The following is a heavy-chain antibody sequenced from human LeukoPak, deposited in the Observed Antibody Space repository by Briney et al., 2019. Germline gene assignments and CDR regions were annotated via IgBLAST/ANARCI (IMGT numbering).Heavy chain of an antibody. J-gene: IGHJ5*02. CDR1: GGSFSGYY. Sequence: PSETLSLTCAVYGGSFSGYYWSWIRQPPGKGLEWIGEINHSGSTNYNPSLKSRVTISVDTSKNQFSLKLSSVTAADTAVYYCARGYYDFWSGFDPWGQGTLVTVSS. V-gene: IGHV4-34*01. D-gene: IGHD3-3*01. CDR3: ARGYYDFWSGFDP. CDR2: INHSGST.